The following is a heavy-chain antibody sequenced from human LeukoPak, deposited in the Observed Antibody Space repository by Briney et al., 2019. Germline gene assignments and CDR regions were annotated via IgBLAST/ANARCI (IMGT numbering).Heavy chain of an antibody. CDR2: IYTSGST. Sequence: SETLSLTCTVSGGSISSYYWSWIRQPAGKGLEWIGRIYTSGSTNYNPSLKSRVTMSVDTSKNQFSLKLSSVTAADTAVYYCARGQVGSSSSWAFDAFDIWGQGTMVTVSS. CDR3: ARGQVGSSSSWAFDAFDI. CDR1: GGSISSYY. D-gene: IGHD6-6*01. V-gene: IGHV4-4*07. J-gene: IGHJ3*02.